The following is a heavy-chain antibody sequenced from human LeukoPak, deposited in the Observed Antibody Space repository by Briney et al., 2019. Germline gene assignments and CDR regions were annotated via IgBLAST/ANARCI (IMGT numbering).Heavy chain of an antibody. CDR3: ARGTSAGGPISPFDF. J-gene: IGHJ4*02. CDR1: GFTFSKNW. CDR2: IQGDGCNT. Sequence: PGGSLRLSCVASGFTFSKNWMHWVRQAPGKGLVWVSRIQGDGCNTNYADSVKGRFSISRDNAKNTVYLQMNSLRAEDTGIYYCARGTSAGGPISPFDFWGQGTVVTVST. V-gene: IGHV3-74*01. D-gene: IGHD6-13*01.